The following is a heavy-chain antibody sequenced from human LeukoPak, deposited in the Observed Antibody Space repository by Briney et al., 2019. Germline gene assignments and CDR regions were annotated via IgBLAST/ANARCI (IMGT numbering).Heavy chain of an antibody. Sequence: SETLSLTCTVSGGSISTYYWSWIRQPPGKRLEWIGYFDHSGNTNYNPSLESRVTLSLDTSKNHFSLKLRSVTAADTAVYYCAKGPYTNFFDSWGHGTLVTVSS. CDR3: AKGPYTNFFDS. J-gene: IGHJ4*01. CDR2: FDHSGNT. CDR1: GGSISTYY. V-gene: IGHV4-59*12. D-gene: IGHD4-11*01.